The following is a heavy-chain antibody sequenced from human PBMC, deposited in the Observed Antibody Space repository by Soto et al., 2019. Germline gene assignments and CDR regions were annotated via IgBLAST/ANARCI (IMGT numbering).Heavy chain of an antibody. CDR3: AREREYSGYDEGGGAFDI. Sequence: PSETLSLSCTVCGGSICSGGYYWSWIRQHPGKGLEWIGYIYYSGSTYYNPSLKSRVTISVDTSKNQFPLKLSSVTAADTAVYYCAREREYSGYDEGGGAFDIWGQGTMVTVSS. CDR2: IYYSGST. D-gene: IGHD5-12*01. CDR1: GGSICSGGYY. V-gene: IGHV4-31*03. J-gene: IGHJ3*02.